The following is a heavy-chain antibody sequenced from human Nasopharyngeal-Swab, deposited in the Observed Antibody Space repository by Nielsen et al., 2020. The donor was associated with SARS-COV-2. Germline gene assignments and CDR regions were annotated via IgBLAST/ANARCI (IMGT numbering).Heavy chain of an antibody. D-gene: IGHD3-22*01. Sequence: SETLSLTCTVSGGSVRGGTYYWNWIRQPPGKGLEWIGYIYYSGSTNYNPSLKSRVTISVDTSKNQFSLKLSSVTAADTAVYYCARARVYYGSSSYYWIDPWGQGTLVTVSS. CDR1: GGSVRGGTYY. CDR2: IYYSGST. J-gene: IGHJ5*02. V-gene: IGHV4-61*01. CDR3: ARARVYYGSSSYYWIDP.